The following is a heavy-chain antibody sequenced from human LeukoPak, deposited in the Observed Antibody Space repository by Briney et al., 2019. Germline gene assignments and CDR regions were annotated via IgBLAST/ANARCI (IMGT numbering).Heavy chain of an antibody. CDR3: AKDLAAAGPLGY. Sequence: GGSLRLSCAASGFTFSNYGMHWVRQAPGKGLEWVAFIRYDGSNKYYADSVKGRFTISRDNSKNTLYLQMNSLRAEDTAVYYCAKDLAAAGPLGYWGQGTLVTVSS. V-gene: IGHV3-30*02. J-gene: IGHJ4*02. CDR2: IRYDGSNK. D-gene: IGHD6-13*01. CDR1: GFTFSNYG.